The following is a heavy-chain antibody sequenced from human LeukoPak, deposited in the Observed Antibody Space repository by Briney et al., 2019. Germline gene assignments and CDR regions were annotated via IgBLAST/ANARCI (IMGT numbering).Heavy chain of an antibody. Sequence: GSLRLSCEASGFTFSSYAMTWVRQAPGKGLEWVSAIGDIGGTFYADSVKGRFTISRDNSKNTVYLQMNSLGAEDTAVYYCAKLVASGTSRNFDYWGQGTLVTVSS. CDR3: AKLVASGTSRNFDY. CDR2: IGDIGGT. CDR1: GFTFSSYA. V-gene: IGHV3-23*01. J-gene: IGHJ4*02. D-gene: IGHD6-13*01.